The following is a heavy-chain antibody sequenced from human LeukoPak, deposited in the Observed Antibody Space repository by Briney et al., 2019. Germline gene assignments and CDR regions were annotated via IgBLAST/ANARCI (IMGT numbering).Heavy chain of an antibody. CDR2: ISSSSSYI. V-gene: IGHV3-21*01. Sequence: PGGSLRLSCAASGFTFSSYSMHWVRQAPGKGLEWVSSISSSSSYIYYADSVKGRFTISRDNAKNSLYLQMNSLRAEDTAVYYCANQFLGGDFDIWGQGTMVTVSS. D-gene: IGHD3-10*01. CDR3: ANQFLGGDFDI. CDR1: GFTFSSYS. J-gene: IGHJ3*02.